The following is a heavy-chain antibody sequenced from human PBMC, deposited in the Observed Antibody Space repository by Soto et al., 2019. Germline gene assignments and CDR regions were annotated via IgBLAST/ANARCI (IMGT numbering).Heavy chain of an antibody. CDR3: ARGDDWNGNYFDY. J-gene: IGHJ4*02. Sequence: EVQLVESGGGLVKPGGSLRLSCVASGITFSGYSMNWVRQAPGRGLECVSSISRSSSYMYYADSVKGRFTISRDNAKNSLYLQMNSLRAEDTAVYYCARGDDWNGNYFDYWGQGTLVTVSS. D-gene: IGHD1-1*01. CDR2: ISRSSSYM. V-gene: IGHV3-21*01. CDR1: GITFSGYS.